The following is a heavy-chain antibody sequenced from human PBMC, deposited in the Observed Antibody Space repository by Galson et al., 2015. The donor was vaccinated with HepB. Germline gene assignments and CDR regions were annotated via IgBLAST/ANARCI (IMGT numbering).Heavy chain of an antibody. D-gene: IGHD1/OR15-1a*01. CDR1: GGSISSSSYY. V-gene: IGHV4-39*01. J-gene: IGHJ4*02. CDR3: ARRRTTADGSKSFDY. CDR2: IYYSGST. Sequence: SETLSLTCTVSGGSISSSSYYWGWIRQPPGKGLEWIGSIYYSGSTYYNPSLKSRVTISVDTSTNQFSLKLSSVTAADTAVYYCARRRTTADGSKSFDYWGQGTLVTVSS.